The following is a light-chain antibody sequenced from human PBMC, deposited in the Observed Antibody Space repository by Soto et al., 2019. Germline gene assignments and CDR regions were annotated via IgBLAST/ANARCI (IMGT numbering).Light chain of an antibody. Sequence: EIVMTQSPATLSVSPGERVTLSCRARQSVGSNLAWYQQKPGQAPRLLIYGASTRATGIPARFSGSGSETECTLTISSLQAEDSAVYFCQQYNNWPTWTFGQGTKVEIK. CDR1: QSVGSN. CDR2: GAS. J-gene: IGKJ1*01. V-gene: IGKV3-15*01. CDR3: QQYNNWPTWT.